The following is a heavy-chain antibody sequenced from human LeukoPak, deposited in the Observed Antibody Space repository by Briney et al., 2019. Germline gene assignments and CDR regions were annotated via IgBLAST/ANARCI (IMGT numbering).Heavy chain of an antibody. CDR2: IYYSGST. J-gene: IGHJ5*02. CDR1: GGSISSSSYY. D-gene: IGHD3-10*01. CDR3: ARSYGSGSYENWFDP. Sequence: SETLSLTCTVSGGSISSSSYYWGWIRQPPGKGLEWIGSIYYSGSTYYNPSLKSRVTISVDTSKNQFSLKLSSVTAADTAVYYCARSYGSGSYENWFDPRGKGTLVTVSS. V-gene: IGHV4-39*01.